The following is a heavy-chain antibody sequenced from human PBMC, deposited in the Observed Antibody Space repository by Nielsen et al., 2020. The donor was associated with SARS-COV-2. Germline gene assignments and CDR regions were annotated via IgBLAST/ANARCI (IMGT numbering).Heavy chain of an antibody. J-gene: IGHJ6*02. Sequence: GESLKISCSASGFTFSSYAMHWVRQAPGKGLEWVSLISGDGGSTYYADSVKGRFTISRDNSKNSLYLQMNSLRTEDTALYYCAKDIGGSPPGWYYYYGMDVWGQGTTVTVSS. V-gene: IGHV3-43*02. CDR2: ISGDGGST. CDR3: AKDIGGSPPGWYYYYGMDV. D-gene: IGHD1-26*01. CDR1: GFTFSSYA.